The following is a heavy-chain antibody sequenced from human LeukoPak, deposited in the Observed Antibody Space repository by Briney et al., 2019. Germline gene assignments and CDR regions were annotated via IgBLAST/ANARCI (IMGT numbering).Heavy chain of an antibody. J-gene: IGHJ5*02. V-gene: IGHV3-30*02. CDR3: AKDSGTVVTTTWFDP. Sequence: GGSLRLSCAASGFTFSSYGMHWVRRAPGKGLEWVAVIRNDGTNKYYADSVKGRFTIPRDNSKNTLYLQMNSLRAEDTAVYYCAKDSGTVVTTTWFDPWGQGTLVTVSS. CDR1: GFTFSSYG. D-gene: IGHD4-23*01. CDR2: IRNDGTNK.